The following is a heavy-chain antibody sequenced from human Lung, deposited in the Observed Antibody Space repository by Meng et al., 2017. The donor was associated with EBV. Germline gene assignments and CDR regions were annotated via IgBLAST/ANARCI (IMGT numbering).Heavy chain of an antibody. CDR3: ARHTFSGNPGGIDS. CDR2: VHYSGST. D-gene: IGHD4-23*01. V-gene: IGHV4-39*01. CDR1: GGSNSSLYV. J-gene: IGHJ4*02. Sequence: PLQASGQGQGKPSEHLSLTSTAPGGSNSSLYVWGWSRQPPGRGLEGIGSVHYSGSTYYSPSLKSRITVSVDTSKNQFSLRLTSVTAADTSIYYCARHTFSGNPGGIDSWGQGILVTVSS.